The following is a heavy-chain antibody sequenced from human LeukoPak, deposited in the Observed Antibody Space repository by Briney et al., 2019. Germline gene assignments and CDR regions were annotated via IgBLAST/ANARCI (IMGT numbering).Heavy chain of an antibody. V-gene: IGHV4-59*12. CDR2: VYYSGST. CDR1: GGSISTYY. CDR3: AKSNGYGLIDI. J-gene: IGHJ3*02. D-gene: IGHD3-22*01. Sequence: SETLSLTCTVSGGSISTYYWSWIRQPPGKGLEWIGYVYYSGSTNYNPSLKSRVTISLDTSRNQFSLKLNSVTAADTAVYYCAKSNGYGLIDIWGQGTMVTVSS.